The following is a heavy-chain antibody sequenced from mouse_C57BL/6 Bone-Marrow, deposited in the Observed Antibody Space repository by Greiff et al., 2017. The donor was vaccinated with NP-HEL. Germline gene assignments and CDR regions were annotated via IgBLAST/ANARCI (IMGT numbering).Heavy chain of an antibody. Sequence: EVKLMESGGGLVQPGGSLKLSCAASGFTFSDYGMAWVRQAPRKGPEWVAFISNLAYSIYYADTVTGRFTISRENAKNTLYLEMSSLRSEDTAMYYCERQGYYYGSSYVRAMDYWGQGTSVTVSS. CDR3: ERQGYYYGSSYVRAMDY. CDR2: ISNLAYSI. CDR1: GFTFSDYG. V-gene: IGHV5-15*01. D-gene: IGHD1-1*01. J-gene: IGHJ4*01.